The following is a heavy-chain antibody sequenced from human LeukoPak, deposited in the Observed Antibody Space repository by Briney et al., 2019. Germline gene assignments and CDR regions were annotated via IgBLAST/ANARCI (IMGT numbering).Heavy chain of an antibody. Sequence: GGSLRLSCAASGFTFSSYSMNWVRQAPGKGLEWVTHITASGTAMFYADSVKGRFTISRDNAKNSLYLQMNSLRDEDTAVYYCASSGSYRFDYWGQGTLVTVSS. CDR3: ASSGSYRFDY. J-gene: IGHJ4*02. V-gene: IGHV3-48*02. CDR1: GFTFSSYS. CDR2: ITASGTAM. D-gene: IGHD1-26*01.